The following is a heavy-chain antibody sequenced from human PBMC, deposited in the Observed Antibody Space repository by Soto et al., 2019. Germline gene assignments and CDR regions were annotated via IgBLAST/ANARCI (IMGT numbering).Heavy chain of an antibody. Sequence: QVQLVQSGAEVKKPGASVKVSCKASGYTFTSYDINWVRQATGQGLEWMGWMNPNSGNTAYAQKFQVRVTMTRNTSISTAYMELSSLRSEDTAVYYCARERTGPNYFDYWGQGTLVTVSS. CDR3: ARERTGPNYFDY. CDR1: GYTFTSYD. D-gene: IGHD1-7*01. CDR2: MNPNSGNT. J-gene: IGHJ4*02. V-gene: IGHV1-8*01.